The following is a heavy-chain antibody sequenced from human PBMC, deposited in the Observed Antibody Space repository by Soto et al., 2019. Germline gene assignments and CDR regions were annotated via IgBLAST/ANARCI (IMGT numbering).Heavy chain of an antibody. Sequence: QVQLQESGPGLVKPSQTLSLTCTVSGGSITSSGYYWSWIRQHPGEGREWIGFTSNSGSTSYNPSLKSRVTISVDTSSNQSSLNLKSVTAADTAVYYCARGGGSTKVDYWGQGTLVTVS. J-gene: IGHJ4*02. D-gene: IGHD2-2*01. CDR2: TSNSGST. CDR1: GGSITSSGYY. V-gene: IGHV4-31*03. CDR3: ARGGGSTKVDY.